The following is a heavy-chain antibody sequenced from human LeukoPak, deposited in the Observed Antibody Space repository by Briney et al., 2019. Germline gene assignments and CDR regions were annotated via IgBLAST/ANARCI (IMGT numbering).Heavy chain of an antibody. J-gene: IGHJ4*02. CDR1: GFTFSSYA. V-gene: IGHV3-30-3*01. CDR3: XXXXXYSSSCFDY. Sequence: GGSLRLSCAASGFTFSSYAMHWVRQAPGKGLEWVAVISYDGSNKYYADSVKGRFTISRDNSKSTLYLQMNSLRAEDTAVYYXXXXXXYSSSCFDYWGQGTLVTVSS. D-gene: IGHD6-13*01. CDR2: ISYDGSNK.